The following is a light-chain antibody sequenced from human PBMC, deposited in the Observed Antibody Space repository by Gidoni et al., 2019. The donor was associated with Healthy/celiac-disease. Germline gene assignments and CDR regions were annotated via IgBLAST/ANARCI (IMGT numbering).Light chain of an antibody. CDR3: QQSRT. CDR2: AAS. CDR1: QSISSY. J-gene: IGKJ1*01. Sequence: DIQMTQSPSSLSASVGHRVTITCRASQSISSYLNWYQQKPGNAPKLLIYAASSLQSGVPSRFSGSGSVTEFTLTISSLQPEYFAAYYCQQSRTFXXXTKVEIK. V-gene: IGKV1-39*01.